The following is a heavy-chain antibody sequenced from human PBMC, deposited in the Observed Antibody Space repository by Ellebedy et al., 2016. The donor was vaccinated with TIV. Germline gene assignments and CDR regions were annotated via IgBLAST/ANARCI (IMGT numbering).Heavy chain of an antibody. CDR2: IETGGNT. Sequence: PGGSLRLSCAASGFTVRSNSMSWVRQAPGKGLEWVSVIETGGNTYYADSVKGRFTISRDNSKDTLYLQMNRLRAEDTAVYYCARDYASGWGQGTLVTVSS. J-gene: IGHJ4*02. D-gene: IGHD3-16*01. CDR1: GFTVRSNS. CDR3: ARDYASG. V-gene: IGHV3-53*01.